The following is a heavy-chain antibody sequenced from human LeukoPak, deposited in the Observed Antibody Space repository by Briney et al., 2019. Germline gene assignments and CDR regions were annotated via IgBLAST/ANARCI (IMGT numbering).Heavy chain of an antibody. Sequence: GGSLRLSCAASGFSFSSYAMHWFRQAPGKGLEWMALISYDASIIYYADSVRGRFTISRDNSKNTLYLQMNSLRPEDTAVYYCARDQQNGYSSGWSFDSWGQGTLVIVSS. V-gene: IGHV3-30*04. J-gene: IGHJ5*01. CDR2: ISYDASII. CDR1: GFSFSSYA. CDR3: ARDQQNGYSSGWSFDS. D-gene: IGHD6-19*01.